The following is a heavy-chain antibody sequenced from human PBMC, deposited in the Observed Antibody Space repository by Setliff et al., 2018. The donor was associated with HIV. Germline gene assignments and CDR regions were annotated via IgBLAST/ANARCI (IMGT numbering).Heavy chain of an antibody. Sequence: GESLKISCKGSGYSFASNWIGWVRQMPGKGLEWMGIIHPVDSDTRYSPSFQGHVTISADKSISTAYLQWSSLKASDTAIYYCTRHILAYCAGDCYPLDYWGQGTLVTVSS. CDR3: TRHILAYCAGDCYPLDY. D-gene: IGHD2-21*02. CDR2: IHPVDSDT. J-gene: IGHJ4*02. CDR1: GYSFASNW. V-gene: IGHV5-51*01.